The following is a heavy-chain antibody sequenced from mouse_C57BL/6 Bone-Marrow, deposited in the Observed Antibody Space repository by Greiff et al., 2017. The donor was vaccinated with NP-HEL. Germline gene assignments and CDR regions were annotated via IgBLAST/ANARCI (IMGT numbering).Heavy chain of an antibody. CDR1: GFTFSSYA. CDR2: ISDGGSYT. Sequence: EVKVVESGGGLVKPGGSLKLSCAASGFTFSSYAMSWVRQTPEKRLEWVATISDGGSYTYYPENVKGRFTISRDNAKNNLYLQMSHLKSEDTAMYYCARDRGSWDGFAYWGQGTLVTVSA. V-gene: IGHV5-4*01. J-gene: IGHJ3*01. D-gene: IGHD4-1*01. CDR3: ARDRGSWDGFAY.